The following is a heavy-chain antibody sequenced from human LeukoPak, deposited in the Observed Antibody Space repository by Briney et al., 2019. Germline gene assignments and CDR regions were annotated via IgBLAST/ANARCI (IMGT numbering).Heavy chain of an antibody. CDR2: ISASGDNT. V-gene: IGHV3-23*01. D-gene: IGHD3-22*01. CDR3: ARGKGAYYYSSPDY. J-gene: IGHJ4*02. CDR1: GFTFSTYA. Sequence: GGSLRLSCAASGFTFSTYAMSWVRQAPGKGLEWVSGISASGDNTYYADSVKGRFTISRDNSKNTLFLQMNSLRAEDTAVYYCARGKGAYYYSSPDYWDQGTLVTVSS.